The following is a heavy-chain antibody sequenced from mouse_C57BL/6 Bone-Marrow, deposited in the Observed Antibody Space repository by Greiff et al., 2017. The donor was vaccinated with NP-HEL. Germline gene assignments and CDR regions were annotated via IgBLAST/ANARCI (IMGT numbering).Heavy chain of an antibody. Sequence: QVQLQQSGAELVRPGTSVKMSCKASGYTFTTYWIGWAKQRPGHGLEWIGDIYPGGGYTNYNEKFKGKATLTADKSSSTAYMQFSSLTSEDSAIYYCARKGWLLPMDYGGQGTAVTVSA. V-gene: IGHV1-63*01. CDR3: ARKGWLLPMDY. CDR1: GYTFTTYW. D-gene: IGHD2-3*01. CDR2: IYPGGGYT. J-gene: IGHJ4*01.